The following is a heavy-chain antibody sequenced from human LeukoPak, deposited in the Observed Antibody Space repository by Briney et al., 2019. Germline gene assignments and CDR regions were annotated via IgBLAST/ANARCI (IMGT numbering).Heavy chain of an antibody. CDR2: IYYSGST. J-gene: IGHJ4*02. CDR3: ARGYFGSGTAPHFDC. V-gene: IGHV4-34*01. Sequence: SETLSLACAVYGGSFSGYYWSWIRQPPGKGLEWIGTIYYSGSTYYNPSLKSRVTISVDTSKNQLSLKLSSVTAADTAVYYCARGYFGSGTAPHFDCWGQGTLVTVSS. D-gene: IGHD3-10*01. CDR1: GGSFSGYY.